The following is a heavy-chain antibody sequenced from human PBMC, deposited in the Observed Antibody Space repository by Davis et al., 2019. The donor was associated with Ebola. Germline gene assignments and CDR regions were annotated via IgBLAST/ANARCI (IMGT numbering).Heavy chain of an antibody. Sequence: SETLSLTCTVSGGSVSSGSYYWGWIRQPPGKGLEWIGEINHSGSTNYNPSLKSRVTISVDTSKNQFSLKLSSVTAADTAVYYCARGYSGWFDPWGQGTLVTVSS. J-gene: IGHJ5*02. CDR3: ARGYSGWFDP. CDR2: INHSGST. D-gene: IGHD1-26*01. CDR1: GGSVSSGSYY. V-gene: IGHV4-39*07.